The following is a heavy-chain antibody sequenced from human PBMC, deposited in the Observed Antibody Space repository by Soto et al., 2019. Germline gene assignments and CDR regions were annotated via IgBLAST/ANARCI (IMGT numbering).Heavy chain of an antibody. J-gene: IGHJ6*02. V-gene: IGHV1-8*01. D-gene: IGHD3-16*01. CDR2: MNAKSGDT. CDR1: GYTFSDFD. CDR3: ARGNPFNYAGFDV. Sequence: QAHLEQSGAEVKRPGASVKVSCKAPGYTFSDFDINWLRQASGQGPEWMGWMNAKSGDTFFAQRFQGKFSMTWDTSLSTAYMEVGSLTSDDTAIYYCARGNPFNYAGFDVWGQGTTVAVSS.